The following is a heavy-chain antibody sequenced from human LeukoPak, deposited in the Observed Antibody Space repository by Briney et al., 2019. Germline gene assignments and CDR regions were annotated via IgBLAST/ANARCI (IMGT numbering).Heavy chain of an antibody. Sequence: GGSLRLSCAASGFTFGSYAMSWVRQAPGKGLEWVSAISGGGGNTYYADSVKGRFTISRDNSKNTLYLQMNSLRAEDTAVYYCGKNRYSGSLSPFDIWGQGTMVTVSS. CDR1: GFTFGSYA. CDR3: GKNRYSGSLSPFDI. CDR2: ISGGGGNT. J-gene: IGHJ3*02. V-gene: IGHV3-23*01. D-gene: IGHD1-26*01.